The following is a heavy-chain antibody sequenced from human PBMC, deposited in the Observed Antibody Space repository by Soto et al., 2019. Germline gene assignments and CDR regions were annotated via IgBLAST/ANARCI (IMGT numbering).Heavy chain of an antibody. CDR2: ISSSTTI. CDR3: ARGCGGDCFRSDS. V-gene: IGHV3-48*02. J-gene: IGHJ4*02. Sequence: HPGGSLSLSCAASGFIFSSYSMNWVRQAPGKGLEWVSYISSSTTIYYADSVKGRFTISRDNAKNSLYLQMSSLRDEDTAVYYCARGCGGDCFRSDSWGQGTLVTVSS. D-gene: IGHD2-21*02. CDR1: GFIFSSYS.